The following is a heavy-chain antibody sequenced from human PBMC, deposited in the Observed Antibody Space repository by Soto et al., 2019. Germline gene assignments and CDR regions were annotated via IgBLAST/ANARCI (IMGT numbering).Heavy chain of an antibody. CDR3: ARDVTVVTGRRGNWFDP. V-gene: IGHV1-69*04. CDR2: IIPILGIA. D-gene: IGHD2-15*01. Sequence: SVKVSCKASGGTFSSYTISWVRQAPGQGLEWMGRIIPILGIANYAQKFQGRVTITADKSTSTAYMELSSLRSEDTAVYYCARDVTVVTGRRGNWFDPWGQGTLVTVSS. CDR1: GGTFSSYT. J-gene: IGHJ5*02.